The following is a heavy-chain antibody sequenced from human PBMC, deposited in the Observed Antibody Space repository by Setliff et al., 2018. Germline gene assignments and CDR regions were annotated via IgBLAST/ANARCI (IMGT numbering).Heavy chain of an antibody. Sequence: SETLSLTCTVSGGSISTYYWSWIRQPPGRGLEFIGYVYYSGTTNYDPSLKSRVTMSVDTSKNQFSLKLSSVTAADTAVYYCARGGTYRYFDYWGQGTLVTVSS. CDR3: ARGGTYRYFDY. V-gene: IGHV4-59*01. CDR1: GGSISTYY. J-gene: IGHJ4*02. CDR2: VYYSGTT.